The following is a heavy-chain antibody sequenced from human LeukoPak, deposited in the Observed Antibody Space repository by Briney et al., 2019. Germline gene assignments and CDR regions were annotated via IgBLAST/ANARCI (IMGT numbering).Heavy chain of an antibody. CDR2: IHYSGRT. D-gene: IGHD1-26*01. J-gene: IGHJ4*02. V-gene: IGHV4-39*01. Sequence: SETLSLTCTVSGVSISSNTYYWGWSRQTPETGLDWYGSIHYSGRTFYNPSLDSRVTISVDTSTHQFSLRLTSVTGADTAVYYCARHTPATVGIYFDYWGQGTLVTVSS. CDR1: GVSISSNTYY. CDR3: ARHTPATVGIYFDY.